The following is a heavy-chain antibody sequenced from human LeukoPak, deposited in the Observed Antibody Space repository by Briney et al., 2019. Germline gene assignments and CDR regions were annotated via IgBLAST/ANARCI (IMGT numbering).Heavy chain of an antibody. CDR1: GFTFSSYA. D-gene: IGHD3-22*01. CDR3: AKDLEVGYYDSSGYGMDV. J-gene: IGHJ6*02. V-gene: IGHV3-23*01. Sequence: GGSLRLSCAASGFTFSSYAMSWVRQAPGKGLEWVSAISGSGGSTYYADSVKGRFTISRDNSKNTLYLQMNSLRAEDTAVYYCAKDLEVGYYDSSGYGMDVWGQGTTVTVSS. CDR2: ISGSGGST.